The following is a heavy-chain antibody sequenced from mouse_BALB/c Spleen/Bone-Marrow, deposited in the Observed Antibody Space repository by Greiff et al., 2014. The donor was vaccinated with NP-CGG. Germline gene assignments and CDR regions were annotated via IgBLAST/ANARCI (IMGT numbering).Heavy chain of an antibody. V-gene: IGHV1-4*02. CDR3: AKKVDGNYDGLYAY. J-gene: IGHJ3*01. CDR2: INPGSRYT. Sequence: QVQLQQSAAELARPGASVKLSCTASGFTFTTYTMHWVKQWPGQGLDWVGYINPGSRYTEYNQNFQDKSAFTADKSSSSAYMQPCRLPYKHSAVYSCAKKVDGNYDGLYAYWGQGTLVTVSA. D-gene: IGHD2-1*01. CDR1: GFTFTTYT.